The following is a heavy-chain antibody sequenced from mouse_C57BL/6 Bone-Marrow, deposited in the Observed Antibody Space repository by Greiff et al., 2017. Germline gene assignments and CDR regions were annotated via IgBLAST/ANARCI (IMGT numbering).Heavy chain of an antibody. V-gene: IGHV1-82*01. CDR2: IYPGDGDT. D-gene: IGHD1-1*01. CDR1: GYAFSSSW. CDR3: DRAPIYYYGSRYFDV. Sequence: VQLKQSGPELVKPGASVKISCKASGYAFSSSWMNWVKQRPGKGLEWIVRIYPGDGDTNSNGKFKGKATLTADKSSSASYMQLISLTSEDSAVYFCDRAPIYYYGSRYFDVWGTGTTVTVSS. J-gene: IGHJ1*03.